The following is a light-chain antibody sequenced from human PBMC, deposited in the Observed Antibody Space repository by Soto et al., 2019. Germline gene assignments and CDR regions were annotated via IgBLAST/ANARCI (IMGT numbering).Light chain of an antibody. CDR3: SSYTSSSPWV. CDR2: EVS. V-gene: IGLV2-14*01. CDR1: SSDVGGYNY. J-gene: IGLJ3*02. Sequence: QYALTQPASVYGYPGQSITIYCTGTSSDVGGYNYVSCYQQHPGKAPKLMISEVSNRPSGVSNRFSGSKSGNTASLTISGLQAEDDADYYCSSYTSSSPWVFGGGTKLTVL.